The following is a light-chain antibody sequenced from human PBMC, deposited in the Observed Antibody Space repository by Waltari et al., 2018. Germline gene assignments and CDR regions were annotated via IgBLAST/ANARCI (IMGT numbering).Light chain of an antibody. J-gene: IGKJ1*01. Sequence: DIQMNQSTTSLSASVGDRITMTCRASPSISNYLLWDQHKPGNAPKCLFYGASTLQSGFPSSFSGGGSGTEFTLTISSLQPEDFATYFCQQTYSSPWTFGQGTKVEI. CDR1: PSISNY. V-gene: IGKV1-39*01. CDR2: GAS. CDR3: QQTYSSPWT.